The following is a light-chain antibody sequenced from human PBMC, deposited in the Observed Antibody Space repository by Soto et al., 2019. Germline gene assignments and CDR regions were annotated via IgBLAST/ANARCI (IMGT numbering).Light chain of an antibody. J-gene: IGKJ1*01. V-gene: IGKV1-5*03. CDR3: QQYESYWT. CDR1: QSISSW. CDR2: KAS. Sequence: DIQMTQSPSTLSASVGDRVTITCLASQSISSWLAWYQQKPGKAPKLLIYKASSLESGVPSRFSGSASGTEFTLTISSLQPDDFATYYCQQYESYWTFGQGTKVEIK.